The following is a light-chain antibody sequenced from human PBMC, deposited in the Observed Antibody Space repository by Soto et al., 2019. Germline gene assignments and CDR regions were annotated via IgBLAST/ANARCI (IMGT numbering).Light chain of an antibody. CDR3: QQANSFPIT. Sequence: DIQMTQPPSSVSASVGDRVTITCRASQDISSWFAWYQQKPGKAPKLLIYAASSLQSGVPSRFSGSGSGTDFTLTINSLQPEDFATYYCQQANSFPITFGQGTRLEIK. CDR2: AAS. V-gene: IGKV1-12*01. J-gene: IGKJ5*01. CDR1: QDISSW.